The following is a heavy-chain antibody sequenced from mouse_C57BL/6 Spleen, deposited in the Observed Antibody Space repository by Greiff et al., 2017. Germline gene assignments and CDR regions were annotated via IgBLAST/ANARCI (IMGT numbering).Heavy chain of an antibody. Sequence: VQLLQSVAELVKPGASVKISCKASGFAFSSTWMNWVKQRPGKGLEWIGQIYPGDGDTKYNRKFQGKATLTADTSSSTAYMQLSSLTSEDSAVYFCARDYVDYWGQGTTLTVSS. J-gene: IGHJ2*01. CDR2: IYPGDGDT. CDR3: ARDYVDY. CDR1: GFAFSSTW. V-gene: IGHV1-80*01.